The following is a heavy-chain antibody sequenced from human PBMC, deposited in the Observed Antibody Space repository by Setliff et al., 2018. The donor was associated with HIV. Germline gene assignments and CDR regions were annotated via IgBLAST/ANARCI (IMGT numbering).Heavy chain of an antibody. CDR1: GFPFSSYW. CDR2: VNTDGSSA. J-gene: IGHJ4*02. CDR3: ARDDPAGGIDF. D-gene: IGHD1-26*01. V-gene: IGHV3-74*01. Sequence: GGSLRLSCAASGFPFSSYWMHWVRQAPGKGLVWVSRVNTDGSSATFADSVKGRFTISRDNAKNTMYLQMNSLRVEDTAVYYCARDDPAGGIDFWGQGTQVTVSS.